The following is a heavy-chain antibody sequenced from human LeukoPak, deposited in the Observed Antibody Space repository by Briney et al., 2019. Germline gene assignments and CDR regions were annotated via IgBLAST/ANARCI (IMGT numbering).Heavy chain of an antibody. Sequence: SGGSLRLSCAASGFTFSSYAMSWVRQAPGKGLEWVSAISGSGGSTYYADSVKGRFTISRDNSKNTLYLQMNSLRAEDTAVYSCVRAVPGTNAFDIWGQGTMVTVSS. CDR3: VRAVPGTNAFDI. D-gene: IGHD6-19*01. CDR1: GFTFSSYA. J-gene: IGHJ3*02. V-gene: IGHV3-23*01. CDR2: ISGSGGST.